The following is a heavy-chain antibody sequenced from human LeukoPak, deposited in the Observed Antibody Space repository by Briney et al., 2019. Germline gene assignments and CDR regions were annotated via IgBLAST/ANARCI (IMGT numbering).Heavy chain of an antibody. J-gene: IGHJ4*02. CDR3: AKDSSSGTYFDY. CDR1: GFTFSSYA. CDR2: ISGSGGSR. Sequence: PGGSLRLSCVASGFTFSSYAMSWVRQAPGKGLEWVSAISGSGGSRYYADSVKGRFTISRDNSKNTLYLQLKSLRAEDTAVYYCAKDSSSGTYFDYWGQGTLVTVSS. V-gene: IGHV3-23*01. D-gene: IGHD1-26*01.